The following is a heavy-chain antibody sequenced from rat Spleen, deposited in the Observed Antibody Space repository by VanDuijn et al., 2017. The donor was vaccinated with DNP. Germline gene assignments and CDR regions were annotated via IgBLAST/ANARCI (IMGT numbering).Heavy chain of an antibody. Sequence: EVQLVESGGGLVQPGRSMKLSCAASGFTFSDYGMAWVLQAPTKGLDWVASITSSGGSTYHPDSVKGRFTISRDNAKNTLHLQMNSLRSEDTATYYCARDGGGPFDYWGQGVMVTVSS. V-gene: IGHV5S13*01. CDR3: ARDGGGPFDY. CDR1: GFTFSDYG. CDR2: ITSSGGST. D-gene: IGHD1-11*01. J-gene: IGHJ2*01.